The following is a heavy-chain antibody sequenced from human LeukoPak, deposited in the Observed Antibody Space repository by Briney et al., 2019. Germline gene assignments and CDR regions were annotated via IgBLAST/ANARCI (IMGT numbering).Heavy chain of an antibody. V-gene: IGHV5-51*01. D-gene: IGHD1-26*01. CDR1: GYSFTSYW. CDR2: SYPGNSDT. J-gene: IGHJ3*02. Sequence: GASLMISCKGSGYSFTSYWICCVRQMPAKELQWMSGSYPGNSDTRYNPSFQSQVTISADTSISTAYLQWSSLTASDTAVYYCAGSVEANFGAFDIWGQGTMVTVSS. CDR3: AGSVEANFGAFDI.